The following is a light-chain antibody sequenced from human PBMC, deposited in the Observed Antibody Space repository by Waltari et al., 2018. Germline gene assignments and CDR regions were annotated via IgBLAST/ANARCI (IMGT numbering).Light chain of an antibody. V-gene: IGKV3-20*01. CDR3: QQYGSSPPT. J-gene: IGKJ1*01. CDR1: QSVTSSY. Sequence: EIVLTQSPGTLSLSPGERVTLSCRASQSVTSSYLAWYQQKPGQAPRLLIYSASNRATGIPDRFSGSVSGTDFTLTISRLEPEYFAVYCCQQYGSSPPTFGQGTKVEIK. CDR2: SAS.